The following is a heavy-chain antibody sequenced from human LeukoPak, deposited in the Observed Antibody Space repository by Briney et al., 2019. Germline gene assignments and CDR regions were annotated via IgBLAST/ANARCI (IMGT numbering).Heavy chain of an antibody. CDR3: ARVTNIVVVPAAILYYYYYMDV. V-gene: IGHV4-34*01. Sequence: SETLSLTCAVYGGSFSGYYLSWIRQPPGKGLEWIGEINHSGSTNYNPSLKSRVTISVDTSKNQFSLKLSSVTAADTAVYYCARVTNIVVVPAAILYYYYYMDVWGKGTTLTVSS. CDR2: INHSGST. D-gene: IGHD2-2*02. CDR1: GGSFSGYY. J-gene: IGHJ6*03.